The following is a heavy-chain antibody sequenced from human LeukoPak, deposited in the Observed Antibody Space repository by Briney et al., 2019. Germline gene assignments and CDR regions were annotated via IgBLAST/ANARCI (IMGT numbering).Heavy chain of an antibody. J-gene: IGHJ5*02. D-gene: IGHD2-2*01. Sequence: SVKVSCNASGGTFSKDAISWVRQAPGQGLEWMGGIIPIFGTANYAQKFQGRVTIIADESTSTAYMELSSLRSEDTAVYYCAREVPAAYGNWLDPWGQGTLVTVSS. V-gene: IGHV1-69*13. CDR3: AREVPAAYGNWLDP. CDR2: IIPIFGTA. CDR1: GGTFSKDA.